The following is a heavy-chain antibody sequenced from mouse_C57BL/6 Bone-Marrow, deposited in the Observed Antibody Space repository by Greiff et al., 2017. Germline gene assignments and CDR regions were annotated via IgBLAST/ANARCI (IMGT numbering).Heavy chain of an antibody. CDR2: IYPGSGST. CDR3: ARSDFDV. V-gene: IGHV1-55*01. Sequence: QVHVKQSGAELVKPGASVKMSCKASGYTFTSYWITWVKQRPGQGLEWIGDIYPGSGSTNYNEKFKSKATLTVDTSSSTAYMQLSSLTSEDSAVYYCARSDFDVWGTGTTVTVSS. CDR1: GYTFTSYW. J-gene: IGHJ1*03.